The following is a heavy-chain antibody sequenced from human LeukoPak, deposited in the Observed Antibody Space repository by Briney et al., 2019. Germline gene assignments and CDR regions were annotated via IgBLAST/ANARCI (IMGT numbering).Heavy chain of an antibody. CDR3: ARSFGELFDG. CDR1: GFTFSSYG. V-gene: IGHV3-48*04. J-gene: IGHJ5*02. CDR2: ISSSGSPI. Sequence: GGSLRLSCAASGFTFSSYGMHWVRQAPGKGLEWVSYISSSGSPIYYADSVKGRFTIPRDNAKNSLYLQMNNLSPEDTAVYYCARSFGELFDGWGQGTLVTASS. D-gene: IGHD3-10*01.